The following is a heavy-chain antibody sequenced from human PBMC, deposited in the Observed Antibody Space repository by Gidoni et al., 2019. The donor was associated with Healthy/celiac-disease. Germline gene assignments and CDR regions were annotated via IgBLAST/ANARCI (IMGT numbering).Heavy chain of an antibody. CDR1: GSSFTRFW. D-gene: IGHD3-3*01. Sequence: EVQLVQSGAEVKKPGESLKISCTGSGSSFTRFWIGWVRQMPGKCLEWLGIIYPVDSDTRYSPSFQGQVTISADKSLSTASLQWSSLKASDTAMYYCARHYPVTIFGVVTHYYYYVMDVWGQGTTVTVSS. J-gene: IGHJ6*02. CDR2: IYPVDSDT. V-gene: IGHV5-51*01. CDR3: ARHYPVTIFGVVTHYYYYVMDV.